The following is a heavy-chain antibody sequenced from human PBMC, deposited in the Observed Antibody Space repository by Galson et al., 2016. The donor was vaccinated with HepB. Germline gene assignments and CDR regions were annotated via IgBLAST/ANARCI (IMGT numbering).Heavy chain of an antibody. CDR3: SREGGIATDLDY. V-gene: IGHV3-33*01. J-gene: IGHJ4*02. CDR1: GCTFGPYG. CDR2: IWLDGGSK. Sequence: FLRLSCPASGCTFGPYGMQWVRQAPGKGLEWVAVIWLDGGSKYYADSVKVRFTISRDNSKNTLYREMNRLRADDTALYYCSREGGIATDLDYWGQGTLVNVSS. D-gene: IGHD6-13*01.